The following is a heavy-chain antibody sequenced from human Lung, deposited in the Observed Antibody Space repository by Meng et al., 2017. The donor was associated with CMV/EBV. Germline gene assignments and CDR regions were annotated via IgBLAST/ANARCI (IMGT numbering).Heavy chain of an antibody. Sequence: GESLKISCAASGFTFSDAWMTWVRQPPGKGLEWLGRIKSDTDGGTTDYAAPLKGRFTISRDDSKNTLFLQMNSLKTEDTAMYYCTTDTSGGYSYDIWGQGTLVTVSS. CDR3: TTDTSGGYSYDI. J-gene: IGHJ3*02. V-gene: IGHV3-15*01. D-gene: IGHD3-10*01. CDR1: GFTFSDAW. CDR2: IKSDTDGGTT.